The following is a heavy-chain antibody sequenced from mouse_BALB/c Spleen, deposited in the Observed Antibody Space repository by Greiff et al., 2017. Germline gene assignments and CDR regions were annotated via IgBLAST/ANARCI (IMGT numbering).Heavy chain of an antibody. CDR2: ISDGGSYT. D-gene: IGHD2-2*01. CDR1: GFTFSDYY. Sequence: EVKLVESGGGLVKPGGSLKLSCAASGFTFSDYYMYWVRQTPEKRLEWVATISDGGSYTYYPDSVKGRFTISRDNAKNNLYLQMSSLKSEDTAMYYCARGYGYDGACFAYWGQGTLVTVSA. CDR3: ARGYGYDGACFAY. V-gene: IGHV5-4*02. J-gene: IGHJ3*01.